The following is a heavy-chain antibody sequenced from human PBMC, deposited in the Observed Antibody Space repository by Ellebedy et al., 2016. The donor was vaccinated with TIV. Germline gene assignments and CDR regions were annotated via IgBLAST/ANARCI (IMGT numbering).Heavy chain of an antibody. Sequence: MPSETLSLTCTVSGGSISSYYWSWIRQPPGKGLEWIGYIYYSGSTNYNPSLKSRVTISVDTSKNQFSLKLSSVTAADTAVYYCARGPIQRMVTPYYFDYWGQGTLVTVSS. CDR2: IYYSGST. CDR1: GGSISSYY. J-gene: IGHJ4*02. V-gene: IGHV4-59*01. D-gene: IGHD4-23*01. CDR3: ARGPIQRMVTPYYFDY.